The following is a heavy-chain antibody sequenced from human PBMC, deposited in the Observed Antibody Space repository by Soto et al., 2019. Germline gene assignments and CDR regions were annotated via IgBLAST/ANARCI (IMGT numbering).Heavy chain of an antibody. J-gene: IGHJ4*02. CDR3: ARDQSGYSPFAY. Sequence: EVQLVESGGGLVQPGGSLRLSCAASGFTFSSYSMNWVRQAPGKGLEWVSFISSSSSTIYYADSVKGRFTIPRDNAKNPLYLQMNSLRAEDTAVYYWARDQSGYSPFAYWGQGTLVTVSS. D-gene: IGHD5-12*01. CDR2: ISSSSSTI. V-gene: IGHV3-48*01. CDR1: GFTFSSYS.